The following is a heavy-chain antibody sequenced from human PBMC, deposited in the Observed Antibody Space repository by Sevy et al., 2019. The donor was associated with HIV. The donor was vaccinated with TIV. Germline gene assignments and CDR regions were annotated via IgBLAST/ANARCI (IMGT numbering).Heavy chain of an antibody. CDR3: ARGLYGTNTQRCFDY. J-gene: IGHJ4*02. D-gene: IGHD2-8*01. Sequence: SETLSLTCTVSGGSISSYYWSWIRQPAGKGLEWIGRIYISGSTNYNFSLRSRVAMSVDTSKNQFSLNLSSATAADTAVYYRARGLYGTNTQRCFDYWGQGKLVTVS. CDR2: IYISGST. V-gene: IGHV4-4*07. CDR1: GGSISSYY.